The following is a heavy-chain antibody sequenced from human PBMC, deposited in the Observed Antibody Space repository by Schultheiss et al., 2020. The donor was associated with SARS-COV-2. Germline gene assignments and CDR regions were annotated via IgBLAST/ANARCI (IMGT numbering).Heavy chain of an antibody. CDR2: ISGSGGST. V-gene: IGHV3-23*01. Sequence: GGSLRLSCAASGFTFSSHAMSWVRQAPGKGLEWVSVISGSGGSTYYADSVKGRFTISRDNSKNTLYLQMNSLRADDTAVYYCGRSGYSYGSDYWGQGTLVTVSS. J-gene: IGHJ4*02. CDR1: GFTFSSHA. CDR3: GRSGYSYGSDY. D-gene: IGHD5-18*01.